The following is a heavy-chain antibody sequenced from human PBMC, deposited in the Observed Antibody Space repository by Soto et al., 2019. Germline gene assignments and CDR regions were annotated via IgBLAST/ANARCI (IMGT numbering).Heavy chain of an antibody. CDR1: GGSFSGYY. CDR3: ASGHSTSGFDF. D-gene: IGHD2-2*01. Sequence: QVRLQQWGAGLLKPSETLSLTCAVYGGSFSGYYWAWIRQPPGKGLEWMGEVNHSGSSNDNPSLKGRVTISVDTSTKQFSLKLTSVSAPDTALYSCASGHSTSGFDFWGQGTLVTVSS. J-gene: IGHJ4*02. V-gene: IGHV4-34*01. CDR2: VNHSGSS.